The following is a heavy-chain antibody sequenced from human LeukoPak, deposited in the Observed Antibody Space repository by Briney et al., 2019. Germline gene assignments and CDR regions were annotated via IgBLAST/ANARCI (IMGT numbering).Heavy chain of an antibody. V-gene: IGHV3-21*01. Sequence: GGPLRLSCAASGFTFSSYSMNWVRQAPGKGLEWVSSISSSSSYIYYADSVKGRLTISRDNAKNSLYLQMNSLRAEDTAVYYCARDQYSSSSSPYYYYGMDVWGQGTTVTVSS. CDR1: GFTFSSYS. D-gene: IGHD6-6*01. CDR3: ARDQYSSSSSPYYYYGMDV. J-gene: IGHJ6*02. CDR2: ISSSSSYI.